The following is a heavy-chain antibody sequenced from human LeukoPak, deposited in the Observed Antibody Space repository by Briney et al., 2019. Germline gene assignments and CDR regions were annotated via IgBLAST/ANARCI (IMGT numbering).Heavy chain of an antibody. V-gene: IGHV3-33*01. Sequence: PGGSLRLSCAASGFTFSSYGMHWVRQAPGKGLEWVAVIWYDGSNKYYADSVKGRFTISRDNSKNTLYLQMSSLRAEDTAVYYCAREMRTESPYYFDYWGQGTLVTVSS. CDR2: IWYDGSNK. CDR3: AREMRTESPYYFDY. D-gene: IGHD3/OR15-3a*01. CDR1: GFTFSSYG. J-gene: IGHJ4*02.